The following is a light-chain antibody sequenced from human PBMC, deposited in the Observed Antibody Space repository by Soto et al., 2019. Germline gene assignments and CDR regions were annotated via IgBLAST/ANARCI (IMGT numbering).Light chain of an antibody. Sequence: DIQMTQSPSSLSASVGDRVTITCQASQDISNFLNWYQQKPGKAPKLLIYDASNLETGVPSRFSGSGSGTDFTFTISSLQPEEFATYYCQQHDNLPFTFGPGTKVDIK. V-gene: IGKV1-33*01. CDR1: QDISNF. J-gene: IGKJ3*01. CDR3: QQHDNLPFT. CDR2: DAS.